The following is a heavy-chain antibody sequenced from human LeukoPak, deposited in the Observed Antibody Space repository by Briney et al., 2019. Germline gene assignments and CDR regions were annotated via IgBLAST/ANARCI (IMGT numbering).Heavy chain of an antibody. Sequence: SETLSLTCTVSGYSISSGYYWGWIRQPPGKGLEWIGSIYHSGSTYYNPSLKSRVTISVDTSKNQFSLRLSSVTAADTAVYYCARVRYCSSTSCLGGAFDIWGQGTMVTVSS. J-gene: IGHJ3*02. CDR3: ARVRYCSSTSCLGGAFDI. CDR2: IYHSGST. CDR1: GYSISSGYY. D-gene: IGHD2-2*01. V-gene: IGHV4-38-2*02.